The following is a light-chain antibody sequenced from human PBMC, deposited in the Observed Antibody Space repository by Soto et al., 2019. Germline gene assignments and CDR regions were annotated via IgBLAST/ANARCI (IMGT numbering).Light chain of an antibody. V-gene: IGKV3-11*01. CDR1: QNVGGY. CDR3: QERYSWPLT. Sequence: EIVLTQSPATLSLSPGERATLSCRASQNVGGYLAWYQQKPGQAPRLLISDALNRAAGIPARFSGIGSGADFSLTTGSLEPEDFAVYYCQERYSWPLTFGGGTKVEIK. CDR2: DAL. J-gene: IGKJ4*01.